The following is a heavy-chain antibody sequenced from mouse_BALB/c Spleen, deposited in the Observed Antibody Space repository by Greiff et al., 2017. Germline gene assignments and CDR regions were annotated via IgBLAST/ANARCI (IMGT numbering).Heavy chain of an antibody. V-gene: IGHV14-4*02. J-gene: IGHJ3*01. CDR3: NARPWFAY. CDR2: IDPENGDT. Sequence: EVQLQQSGAELVRPGASVKLSCTASGFNFTDYYMHWVKQRPEQGLEWIGWIDPENGDTEDAPKFQGKATMTADKSSNTTYLQLTSLTSEDTAVYYYNARPWFAYWGQGTLVTVSA. CDR1: GFNFTDYY.